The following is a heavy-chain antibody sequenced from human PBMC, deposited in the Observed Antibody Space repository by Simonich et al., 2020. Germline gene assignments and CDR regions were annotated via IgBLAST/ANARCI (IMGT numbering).Heavy chain of an antibody. V-gene: IGHV3-21*01. CDR1: GFTFSSYS. Sequence: GGGLVKPGGSLRLSCAASGFTFSSYSINWVRQAPWKGLEWVSSISSSSSYIYYADSVKGRFTISRDTAKNSLYLQMNSLRAEDTAVYYCARDTSYYGSGSYYFDYWGQGTLVTVSS. CDR3: ARDTSYYGSGSYYFDY. J-gene: IGHJ4*02. D-gene: IGHD3-10*01. CDR2: ISSSSSYI.